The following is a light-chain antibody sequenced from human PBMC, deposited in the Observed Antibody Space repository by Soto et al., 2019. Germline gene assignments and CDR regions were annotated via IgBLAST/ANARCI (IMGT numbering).Light chain of an antibody. CDR2: EVS. V-gene: IGLV2-14*01. Sequence: QPALTQPASVSGSPGQSITISCAGTSREVGAYHYVSWYQQYPGNAPRLLIYEVSSRPSGTSDRFSGSKSCNTASLTISGLQAEDEADYFCSSFTGGSTVVFGSGTKVTVL. CDR1: SREVGAYHY. J-gene: IGLJ1*01. CDR3: SSFTGGSTVV.